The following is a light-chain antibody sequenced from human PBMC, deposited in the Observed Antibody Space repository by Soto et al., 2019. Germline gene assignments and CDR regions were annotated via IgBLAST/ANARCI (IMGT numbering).Light chain of an antibody. Sequence: DIQMTQSPSSLSASVGDRVTITCRASQGISNDLAWYQQKPGKVPKLLIYAASTLQSGVPSRFSGSGSGTDFTITISSLQPEDVANYYCPKGFTFGGGTNVDIK. V-gene: IGKV1-27*01. CDR1: QGISND. CDR2: AAS. J-gene: IGKJ4*01. CDR3: PKGFT.